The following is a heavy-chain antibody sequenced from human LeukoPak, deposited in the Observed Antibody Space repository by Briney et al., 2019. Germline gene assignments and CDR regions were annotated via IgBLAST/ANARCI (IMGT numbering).Heavy chain of an antibody. CDR2: IIPIFGTA. J-gene: IGHJ6*04. D-gene: IGHD2-2*01. V-gene: IGHV1-69*01. Sequence: SVKVSCKASGGTFSSYAISWVRQAPGQGLEWMGGIIPIFGTANYAQKFQGRVTITADESTSTAYMGLSSLRSEDTAVYYCARATPKGYCSSTSCYPLDKMDVWGKGTTVTVSS. CDR1: GGTFSSYA. CDR3: ARATPKGYCSSTSCYPLDKMDV.